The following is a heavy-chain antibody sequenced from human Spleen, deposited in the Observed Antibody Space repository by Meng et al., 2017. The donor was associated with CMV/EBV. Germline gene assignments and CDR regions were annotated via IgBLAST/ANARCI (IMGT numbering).Heavy chain of an antibody. CDR2: IKEDGTEK. D-gene: IGHD3-3*01. CDR3: ARDRYDFWSGYPNWFDP. J-gene: IGHJ5*02. Sequence: GESLKISCAASGFNFKTYWMTWVRQAPGKGLEWVANIKEDGTEKNYVDSVKGRFTISRDNVKNSVYLQMNSLRADDTALYYCARDRYDFWSGYPNWFDPWGQGTLVTVSS. CDR1: GFNFKTYW. V-gene: IGHV3-7*03.